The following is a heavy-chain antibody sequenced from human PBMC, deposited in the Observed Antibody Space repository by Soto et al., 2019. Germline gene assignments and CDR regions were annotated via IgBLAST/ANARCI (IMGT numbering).Heavy chain of an antibody. CDR1: GGSINSGGYY. D-gene: IGHD6-13*01. J-gene: IGHJ4*02. CDR3: ARGYRQSGYSSSWVFDY. V-gene: IGHV4-31*03. CDR2: IYYSGST. Sequence: QVQLQESGPGLVKPSQTLSLICTVSGGSINSGGYYWNWIRQHPGKGLEWIGYIYYSGSTYYNPSLRSRLTISADTSENQFALKLSPVTAADTAVYFCARGYRQSGYSSSWVFDYWGQGTLVNVSS.